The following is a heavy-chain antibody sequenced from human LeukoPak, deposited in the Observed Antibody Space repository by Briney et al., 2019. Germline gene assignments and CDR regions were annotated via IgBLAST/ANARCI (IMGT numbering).Heavy chain of an antibody. CDR3: ARDRGYSYYYYYYYYMDV. V-gene: IGHV3-21*01. Sequence: GGSLRLSCAASGFTFDDYGMSWVRQAPGKWLEWVSSISSSSSYIYYADSVKGRFTISRDNAKNSLYLQMNSLRAEDTAVYYCARDRGYSYYYYYYYYMDVWGKGTTVTVSS. CDR1: GFTFDDYG. D-gene: IGHD5-18*01. J-gene: IGHJ6*03. CDR2: ISSSSSYI.